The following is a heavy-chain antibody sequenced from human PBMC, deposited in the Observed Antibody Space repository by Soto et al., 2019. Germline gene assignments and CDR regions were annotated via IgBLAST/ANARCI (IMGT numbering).Heavy chain of an antibody. CDR2: IWYDGSNK. Sequence: GGSLRLSCAASGFTFSSYGMHWVRQAPGKGLEWVAVIWYDGSNKYYADSVKGRFTISRDNSKNTLYLQMNSLRAEDTAVYYCAKVAHTALSYYDILTGYSPYDFDYWGQGTLVTVSS. CDR3: AKVAHTALSYYDILTGYSPYDFDY. D-gene: IGHD3-9*01. CDR1: GFTFSSYG. J-gene: IGHJ4*02. V-gene: IGHV3-33*06.